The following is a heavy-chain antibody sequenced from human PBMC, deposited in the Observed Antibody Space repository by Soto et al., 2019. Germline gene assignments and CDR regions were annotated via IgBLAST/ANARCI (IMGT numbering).Heavy chain of an antibody. Sequence: ASETLSLTCTVSGGSISSSSYYWGWIRQPPGKGLEWIVSIYYSGSTYYNPSLKSRVTISVDTSKNQFSLKLSSVTAADTAVYYCARRVGSTFDYWGQGTLVTVSS. D-gene: IGHD2-2*01. CDR3: ARRVGSTFDY. CDR1: GGSISSSSYY. J-gene: IGHJ4*02. CDR2: IYYSGST. V-gene: IGHV4-39*01.